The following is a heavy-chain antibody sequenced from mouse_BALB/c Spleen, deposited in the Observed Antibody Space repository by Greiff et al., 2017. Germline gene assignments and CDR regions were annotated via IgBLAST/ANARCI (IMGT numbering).Heavy chain of an antibody. CDR3: ARSRDMGYGNYAWFAY. Sequence: QVQLQQSGAELVRPGTSVKISCKASGYTFTNYWLGWVKQRPGHGLEWIGDIYPGGGYTNYNEKFKGKATLTADTSSSTAYMQLSSLTSEDSAVYFCARSRDMGYGNYAWFAYWGQGTLVTVSA. V-gene: IGHV1-63*02. CDR2: IYPGGGYT. CDR1: GYTFTNYW. D-gene: IGHD2-1*01. J-gene: IGHJ3*01.